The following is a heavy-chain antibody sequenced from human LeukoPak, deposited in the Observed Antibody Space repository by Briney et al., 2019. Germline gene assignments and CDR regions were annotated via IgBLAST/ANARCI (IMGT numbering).Heavy chain of an antibody. D-gene: IGHD1-1*01. CDR2: IKHDGSEK. CDR3: ARDLGGHYPSTGTFDY. J-gene: IGHJ4*02. CDR1: GFTFSSAW. Sequence: GGSLRLSCAASGFTFSSAWMSWVRQAPGKGLEWVANIKHDGSEKYYVDSMKGRFTISRDNAKNSLYLQMNSLRAEDTVVYYCARDLGGHYPSTGTFDYWGQGTLVIVSS. V-gene: IGHV3-7*01.